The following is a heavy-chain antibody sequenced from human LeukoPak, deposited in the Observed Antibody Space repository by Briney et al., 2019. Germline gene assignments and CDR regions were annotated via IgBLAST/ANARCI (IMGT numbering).Heavy chain of an antibody. D-gene: IGHD6-19*01. J-gene: IGHJ4*02. CDR3: AKDSSAWDGEGFDY. CDR2: ISGSGGST. Sequence: PGGSLRLSCAAPGFTFSSYAMSWVRQAPGKGLEWVSGISGSGGSTYYADSVKGRFTISRDNSKNTLYLQMNSLRAEDTAVYYCAKDSSAWDGEGFDYWGQGTLVTVSS. V-gene: IGHV3-23*01. CDR1: GFTFSSYA.